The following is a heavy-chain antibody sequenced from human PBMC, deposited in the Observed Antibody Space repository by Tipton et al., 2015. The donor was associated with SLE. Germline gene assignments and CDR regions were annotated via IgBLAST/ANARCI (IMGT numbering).Heavy chain of an antibody. CDR2: ISSNGGAA. CDR3: ARDVWSGYYRTFDY. D-gene: IGHD3-3*01. V-gene: IGHV3-64*01. CDR1: GFTFDDYA. J-gene: IGHJ4*02. Sequence: SLRLSCAASGFTFDDYAIHWVRQAPGKGLEYVSAISSNGGAAYYANSVRGRFTVPRDNAQNSLYLQMSSLRAEDTAVYYCARDVWSGYYRTFDYWGQGTLVAVSS.